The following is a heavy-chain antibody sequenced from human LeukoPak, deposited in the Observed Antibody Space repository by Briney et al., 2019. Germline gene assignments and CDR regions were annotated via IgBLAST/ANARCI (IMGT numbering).Heavy chain of an antibody. CDR1: GFIFSSYD. V-gene: IGHV3-48*03. CDR3: LRDEVGATTEFDY. CDR2: ISSSGDSI. D-gene: IGHD1-26*01. J-gene: IGHJ4*02. Sequence: GGSLRLSCAASGFIFSSYDMNWVRQAPGKGLEWVSYISSSGDSIYYADSVRGRFTISRDNAKNSLYLQMNGLRAEDTAVYYCLRDEVGATTEFDYWGQGTLVTVAS.